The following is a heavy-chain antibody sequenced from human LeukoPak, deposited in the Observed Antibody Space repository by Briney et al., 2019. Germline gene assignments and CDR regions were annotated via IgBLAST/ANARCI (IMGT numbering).Heavy chain of an antibody. CDR3: AREGGRAVPGRFDQ. D-gene: IGHD6-13*01. J-gene: IGHJ4*02. Sequence: GGSLRLSCAASGINFRSSGMHWVRQAPGRGLEWVTFIQNDGSDKYYAASVKGRFTISRDNSKNTVYLHMASLRADDTALYYCAREGGRAVPGRFDQWGQGTLVTVSS. CDR2: IQNDGSDK. CDR1: GINFRSSG. V-gene: IGHV3-30*02.